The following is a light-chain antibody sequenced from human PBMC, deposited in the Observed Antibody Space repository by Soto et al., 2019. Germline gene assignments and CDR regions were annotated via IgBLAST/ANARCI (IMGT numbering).Light chain of an antibody. CDR1: QSVSSH. V-gene: IGKV3-20*01. CDR2: GGS. Sequence: EIVLTQSPGTLSLSPGERATLSCRASQSVSSHLAWYQQRPGQAPRLLIYGGSSRATGIPDRFSGSGSGTDFTLTISRLEPEDFALYYCQQYGNSPPLTFGGGTKVEIK. CDR3: QQYGNSPPLT. J-gene: IGKJ4*01.